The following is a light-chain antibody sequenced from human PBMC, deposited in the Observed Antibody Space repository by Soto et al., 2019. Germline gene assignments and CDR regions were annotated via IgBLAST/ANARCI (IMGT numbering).Light chain of an antibody. CDR3: TSYTSSNTLDV. CDR1: SSDVGGYNY. CDR2: EVS. V-gene: IGLV2-14*01. J-gene: IGLJ1*01. Sequence: LTQPASVSGSPGQSITISCTGTSSDVGGYNYVSWYQQHPGKAPKLIIYEVSNRPTGVSNRFSGSKSGHTASLTISGLQSEDEADYFCTSYTSSNTLDVFGTGTKVTVL.